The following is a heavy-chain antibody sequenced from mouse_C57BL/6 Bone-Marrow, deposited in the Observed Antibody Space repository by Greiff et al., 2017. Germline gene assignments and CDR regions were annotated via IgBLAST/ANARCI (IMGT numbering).Heavy chain of an antibody. D-gene: IGHD1-1*01. CDR3: AGDYGSGYYAMDY. J-gene: IGHJ4*01. CDR2: IDPSYGST. Sequence: QVQLKQPGPELVKPGASVKISCKASGYTFTSYSMNWVKQSTGKSLEWIGVIDPSYGSTNYNQKFKGKATLTVDQSSSTAYMQLSSLTSEDSAVXYCAGDYGSGYYAMDYWGQGTSVTVSS. V-gene: IGHV1S126*01. CDR1: GYTFTSYS.